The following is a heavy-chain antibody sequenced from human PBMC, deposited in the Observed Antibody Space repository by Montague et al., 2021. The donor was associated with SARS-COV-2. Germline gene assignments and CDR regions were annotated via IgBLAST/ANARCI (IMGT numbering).Heavy chain of an antibody. D-gene: IGHD4-17*01. V-gene: IGHV4-61*02. J-gene: IGHJ4*02. CDR2: INPSANT. CDR1: GGSISSGFCY. Sequence: TLSLTCTVSGGSISSGFCYWSWIRPPAGKGLDWIVPINPSANTNYTPSLMSRVTISVDTSKNQFSLKLISVTAADTAVYYCASVYTVTDCFDYWGRGTLVTVSS. CDR3: ASVYTVTDCFDY.